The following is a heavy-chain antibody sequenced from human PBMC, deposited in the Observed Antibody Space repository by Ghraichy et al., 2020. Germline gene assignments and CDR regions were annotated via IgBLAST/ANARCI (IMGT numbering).Heavy chain of an antibody. CDR3: ARDYAMIVGESGAFDI. CDR1: GFTFSSYW. CDR2: IKQDGSEK. D-gene: IGHD3-22*01. V-gene: IGHV3-7*03. Sequence: GGSLRLSCAASGFTFSSYWMSWVRQAPGKGLEWVANIKQDGSEKYYVDSVKGRFTISRDNAKNSLYLQMNSLRAEDTAVYYCARDYAMIVGESGAFDIWGQGTMVTGTS. J-gene: IGHJ3*02.